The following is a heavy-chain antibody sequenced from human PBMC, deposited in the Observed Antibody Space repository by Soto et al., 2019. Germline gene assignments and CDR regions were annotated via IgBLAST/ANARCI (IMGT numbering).Heavy chain of an antibody. CDR3: ARMKVDSYQFYYAMDV. V-gene: IGHV2-26*01. Sequence: SGPEPGTETDRVTMECSVGGLSLTSGHMVVSLIRQPPVKALEWLAHIFSDNERSYSTSLQGRLTISKDTSGSQVVLSMTNVDPVDTATYYCARMKVDSYQFYYAMDVWGQGTTVTGS. D-gene: IGHD3-9*01. CDR2: IFSDNER. CDR1: GLSLTSGHMV. J-gene: IGHJ6*02.